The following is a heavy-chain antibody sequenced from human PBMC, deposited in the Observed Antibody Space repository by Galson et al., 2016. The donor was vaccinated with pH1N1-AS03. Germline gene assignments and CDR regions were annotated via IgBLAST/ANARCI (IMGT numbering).Heavy chain of an antibody. CDR1: GFMFSSYA. CDR2: ISGGSDGT. V-gene: IGHV3-23*01. Sequence: SLRLSCAASGFMFSSYAMSWVRQAPGKGLEWVSAISGGSDGTEYADSVKGRFTISRDNSKNTLFLQMNSLRAEDTAVYYCAKESRIRSDHFDYWGQGILVTVSS. J-gene: IGHJ4*02. CDR3: AKESRIRSDHFDY.